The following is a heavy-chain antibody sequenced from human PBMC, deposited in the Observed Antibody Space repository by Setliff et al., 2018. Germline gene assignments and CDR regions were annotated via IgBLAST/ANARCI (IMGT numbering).Heavy chain of an antibody. J-gene: IGHJ5*02. V-gene: IGHV4-30-4*02. Sequence: SETLSLTCTVSGDSLSGDNYFWSWIRHLPGKGLQWLGHIYYTGKTYYNPSLKSRLEMSVDTSKREFALRLSSVTEADTAVYYCARTSTYVLGSGSYWDRWFDPWSQGTLVTVSS. CDR1: GDSLSGDNYF. CDR3: ARTSTYVLGSGSYWDRWFDP. D-gene: IGHD3-10*01. CDR2: IYYTGKT.